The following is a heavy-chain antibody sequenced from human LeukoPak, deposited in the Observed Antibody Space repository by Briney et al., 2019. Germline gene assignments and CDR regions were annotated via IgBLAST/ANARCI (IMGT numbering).Heavy chain of an antibody. CDR3: ARADYYDSSGYYYDFDY. D-gene: IGHD3-22*01. Sequence: ASVKVSCKASGYTFTSYDIHWVRQAPGHGLEWMGWMNPNSGNTGYAQKFQGRVTMTRNTSISTAYMELSSLRSEDTAVYYCARADYYDSSGYYYDFDYWGQGTLVTVSS. CDR1: GYTFTSYD. CDR2: MNPNSGNT. J-gene: IGHJ4*02. V-gene: IGHV1-8*01.